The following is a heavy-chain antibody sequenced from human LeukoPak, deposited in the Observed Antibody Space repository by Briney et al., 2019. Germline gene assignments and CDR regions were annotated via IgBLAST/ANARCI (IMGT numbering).Heavy chain of an antibody. D-gene: IGHD1-1*01. CDR3: ARASGYRIRAFDI. CDR2: IYSGGST. CDR1: GFTFSTYA. V-gene: IGHV3-66*02. J-gene: IGHJ3*02. Sequence: PGGSLRLSCAASGFTFSTYAMSWVRQAPGKGLEWVSVIYSGGSTYYADSVKGRFAISRDNSKNTLYLQMNSLRAEDTAVYYCARASGYRIRAFDIWGQGTMVTVSS.